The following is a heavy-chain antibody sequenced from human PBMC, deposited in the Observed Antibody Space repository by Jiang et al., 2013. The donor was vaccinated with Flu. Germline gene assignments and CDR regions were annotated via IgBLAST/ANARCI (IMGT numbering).Heavy chain of an antibody. V-gene: IGHV1-2*06. CDR3: ARVGTLYSSSSGGGRRWFDP. CDR1: GYTFTGYY. J-gene: IGHJ5*02. D-gene: IGHD6-6*01. Sequence: CGAEVKKPGASVKVSCKASGYTFTGYYMHWVRQAPGQGLEWMGRINPNSGGTNYAQKFQGRVTMTRDTSISTAYMELSRLRSDDTAVYYCARVGTLYSSSSGGGRRWFDPWGQGTLGHRSPQ. CDR2: INPNSGGT.